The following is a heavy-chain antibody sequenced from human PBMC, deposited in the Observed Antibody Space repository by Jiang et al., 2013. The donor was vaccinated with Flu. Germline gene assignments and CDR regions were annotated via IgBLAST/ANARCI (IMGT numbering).Heavy chain of an antibody. D-gene: IGHD3-10*01. J-gene: IGHJ2*01. CDR1: GFTFDDYG. Sequence: VQLLESGGGVVRPGGSLRLSCAASGFTFDDYGMSWVRQAPGKGLEWVSGINWNGGSTGYADSVKGRFTISRDNAKNSLYLQMNSLRAEDTALYYCARELLWFGELGPRGYFDLWGRGTLVTVSS. CDR2: INWNGGST. CDR3: ARELLWFGELGPRGYFDL. V-gene: IGHV3-20*04.